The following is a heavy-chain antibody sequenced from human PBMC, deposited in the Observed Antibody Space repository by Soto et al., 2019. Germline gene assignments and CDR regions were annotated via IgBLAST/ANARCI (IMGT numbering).Heavy chain of an antibody. J-gene: IGHJ4*02. Sequence: ASLKVSCKASGYTFTHYYIHWVRQAPGQGLEWMGIVNPNGGVTTYAQKFRAGFTMTRDTSTSTVYMELSSLRSEDSAVYYCATSVNSAMAFDYWGQGTLVTVSS. V-gene: IGHV1-46*01. CDR1: GYTFTHYY. CDR3: ATSVNSAMAFDY. D-gene: IGHD5-18*01. CDR2: VNPNGGVT.